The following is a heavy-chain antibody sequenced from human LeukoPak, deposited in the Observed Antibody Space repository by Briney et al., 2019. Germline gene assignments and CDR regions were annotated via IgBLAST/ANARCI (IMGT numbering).Heavy chain of an antibody. Sequence: GGSLRLSCAASGFTFSSYAMSWVRQAPGKGLEWVSAISGSGGSTYYADSVKGRFTISRDNSKNTLYLQMNSLRAEDTAVYYCAKESYYDSSGYYYELDYWGQGTLVTVSS. CDR1: GFTFSSYA. CDR2: ISGSGGST. J-gene: IGHJ4*02. CDR3: AKESYYDSSGYYYELDY. D-gene: IGHD3-22*01. V-gene: IGHV3-23*01.